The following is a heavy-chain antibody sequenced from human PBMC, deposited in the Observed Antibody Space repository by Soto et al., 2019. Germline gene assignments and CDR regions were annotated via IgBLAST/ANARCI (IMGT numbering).Heavy chain of an antibody. Sequence: SETLSLTCTVSGGSISSYYWSWIRQPPGKGLEWIGYIYYSGSTNYNPSLKSRVTISVDTSKNQFSLKLSSVTAADTAVYYCARHRRYYDILTGYYPYFDYWGQGTLVTVSS. CDR3: ARHRRYYDILTGYYPYFDY. J-gene: IGHJ4*02. V-gene: IGHV4-59*08. CDR1: GGSISSYY. CDR2: IYYSGST. D-gene: IGHD3-9*01.